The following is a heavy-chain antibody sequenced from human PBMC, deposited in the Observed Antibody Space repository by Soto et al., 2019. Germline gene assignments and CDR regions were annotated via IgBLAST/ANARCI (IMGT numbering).Heavy chain of an antibody. D-gene: IGHD5-18*01. CDR2: IYDSGTT. CDR1: GGSISSSSYY. Sequence: PSETLSLTCTVSGGSISSSSYYWGWIRQPPGKGMEWIGSIYDSGTTSDNPSLKSRVTISVDTSENQFSLKLSSVTAADTAVYYCAGQVDRAMVTDYWGQGTRVTVSS. CDR3: AGQVDRAMVTDY. V-gene: IGHV4-39*01. J-gene: IGHJ4*02.